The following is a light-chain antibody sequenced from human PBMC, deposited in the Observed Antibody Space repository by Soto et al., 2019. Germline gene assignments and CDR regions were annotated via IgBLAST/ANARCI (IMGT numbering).Light chain of an antibody. CDR3: QQYNNRWT. CDR1: QSVSDY. CDR2: DAS. J-gene: IGKJ1*01. V-gene: IGKV3D-15*01. Sequence: EIVLTQSPATLSLSPGERATLSCRASQSVSDYLAWYQQKPGQAPRLLIYDASNRATGIPARFSGSGSGTEFTLTISSLQSEDVAVYYCQQYNNRWTFGLGTKVDIK.